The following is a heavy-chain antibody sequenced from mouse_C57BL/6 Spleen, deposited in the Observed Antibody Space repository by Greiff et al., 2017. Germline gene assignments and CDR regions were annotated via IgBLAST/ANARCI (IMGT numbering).Heavy chain of an antibody. CDR3: ARDDGYYFFAY. CDR1: GYAFSSSW. D-gene: IGHD2-3*01. V-gene: IGHV1-82*01. Sequence: QVQLKQSGPELVKPGASVKISCKASGYAFSSSWMNWVKQRPGKGLEWIGRIYPGDGYTNYNGKFKGKATLTADKSSSTAYMQLSSLTSEDSAVYFCARDDGYYFFAYWGQGTLVTVSA. CDR2: IYPGDGYT. J-gene: IGHJ3*01.